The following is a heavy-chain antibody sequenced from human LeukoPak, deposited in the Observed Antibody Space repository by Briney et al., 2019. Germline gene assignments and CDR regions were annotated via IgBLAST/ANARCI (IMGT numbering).Heavy chain of an antibody. J-gene: IGHJ5*02. CDR1: GHTFTDYF. Sequence: GASVQFSCKASGHTFTDYFIHWVRQAPGQGLEWTGWLNPHSGVTKYAQKFQGRVTMTRDTSISTAYMDLSGLKSDDTAVYFCARELIEDQNWFDPWGQGTLVTVSS. CDR3: ARELIEDQNWFDP. V-gene: IGHV1-2*02. CDR2: LNPHSGVT. D-gene: IGHD2/OR15-2a*01.